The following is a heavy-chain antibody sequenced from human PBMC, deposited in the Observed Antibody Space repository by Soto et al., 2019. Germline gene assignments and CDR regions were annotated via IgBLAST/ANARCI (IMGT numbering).Heavy chain of an antibody. Sequence: QVQLVESGGGVVQPGRSLRLSCAASGFTFSSYAMHWVRQAPGKGLEWVAVISYDGSNKYYADSVKGRFTISRDNSKNTLYLQMTGLRAEDTAVYYCARDRIRAVYYYYGMDVWSQGTTVTVS. CDR2: ISYDGSNK. CDR3: ARDRIRAVYYYYGMDV. J-gene: IGHJ6*02. CDR1: GFTFSSYA. D-gene: IGHD3-16*01. V-gene: IGHV3-30-3*01.